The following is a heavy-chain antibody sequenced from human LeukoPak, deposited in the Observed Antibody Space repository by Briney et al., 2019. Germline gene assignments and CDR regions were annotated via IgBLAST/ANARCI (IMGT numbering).Heavy chain of an antibody. V-gene: IGHV4-4*07. CDR1: GGSISSYY. CDR3: ARYSSGWSPYYFDY. Sequence: PSETLSLTXTVSGGSISSYYWSWIRQPAGKGLEWIGRIYTSGSTNYNPSLKSRVTMSVDTSKNQFSLKLSSVTAADTAVYYCARYSSGWSPYYFDYWGQGTLVTVSS. J-gene: IGHJ4*02. D-gene: IGHD6-19*01. CDR2: IYTSGST.